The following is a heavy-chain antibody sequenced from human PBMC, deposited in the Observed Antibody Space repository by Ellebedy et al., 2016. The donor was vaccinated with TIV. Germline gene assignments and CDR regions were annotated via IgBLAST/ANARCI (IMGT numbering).Heavy chain of an antibody. CDR3: AREGHYYYMDV. V-gene: IGHV6-1*01. CDR2: TYYRSKWYN. J-gene: IGHJ6*03. Sequence: SQTLSLTXXISGDSVSSNSSVWHWIRQSPSRGLEWLGRTYYRSKWYNDYALSVKSRITINPDTSKNQFSLHLHSVTPEDTAVYFCAREGHYYYMDVWGKGTTVTVSS. CDR1: GDSVSSNSSV.